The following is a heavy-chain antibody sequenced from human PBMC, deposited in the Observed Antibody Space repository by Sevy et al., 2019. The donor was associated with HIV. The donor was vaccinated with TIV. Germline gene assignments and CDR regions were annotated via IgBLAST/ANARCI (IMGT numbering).Heavy chain of an antibody. CDR3: VKDRSGSYSFDY. V-gene: IGHV3-9*01. Sequence: GGSPRLSCAASGFTFDDYTMNWVRQAPGKGLEWVSGISWSSGNIAYADSVEGRFTISRDNAKNSLYLQMNSLRVEHTALYYCVKDRSGSYSFDYWGQGTLVTVSS. CDR2: ISWSSGNI. D-gene: IGHD1-26*01. J-gene: IGHJ4*02. CDR1: GFTFDDYT.